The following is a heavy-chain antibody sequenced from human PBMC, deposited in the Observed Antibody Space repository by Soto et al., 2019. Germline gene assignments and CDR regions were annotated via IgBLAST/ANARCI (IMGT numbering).Heavy chain of an antibody. V-gene: IGHV4-34*01. D-gene: IGHD2-8*01. CDR1: GGSFGGYY. CDR3: AREGSAGGVDY. CDR2: INHSGST. J-gene: IGHJ4*02. Sequence: SETLSLTCAVYGGSFGGYYWSWIRQPPGKGLEWIGEINHSGSTNYNPSLKSRVTISVDTSKNQFSLKLSSVTAADTAVYYCAREGSAGGVDYWGQGTLVTVSS.